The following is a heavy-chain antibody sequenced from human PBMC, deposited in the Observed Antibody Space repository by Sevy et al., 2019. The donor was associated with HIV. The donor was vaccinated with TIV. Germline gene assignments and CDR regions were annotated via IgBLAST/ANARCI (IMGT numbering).Heavy chain of an antibody. Sequence: SEILSLTCTVSGGSISRSSYYWGWIRQTPGKGLEWIGSMYYTGSTYDNPSLKSRVTISVDASKNQFSLKLSSVTAADTAVYYCGAPPFFHYFGSDWFDPWGQGILVTVSS. CDR2: MYYTGST. J-gene: IGHJ5*02. CDR1: GGSISRSSYY. V-gene: IGHV4-39*01. CDR3: GAPPFFHYFGSDWFDP. D-gene: IGHD3-9*01.